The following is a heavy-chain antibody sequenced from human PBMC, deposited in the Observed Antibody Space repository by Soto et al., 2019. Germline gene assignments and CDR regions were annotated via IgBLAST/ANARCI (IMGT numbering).Heavy chain of an antibody. CDR1: GFTFSSYS. V-gene: IGHV3-21*01. CDR2: ITSSSSYI. CDR3: ARDSYCSSTSYYADAFDI. J-gene: IGHJ3*02. Sequence: GGSLRLSCAASGFTFSSYSMNWVRQAPGKGLEWVSSITSSSSYIYYAGSVKGRFTISRDNAKNSLYLQLNSLRAEDTAVFYCARDSYCSSTSYYADAFDIWGQGTMVTVSS. D-gene: IGHD2-2*01.